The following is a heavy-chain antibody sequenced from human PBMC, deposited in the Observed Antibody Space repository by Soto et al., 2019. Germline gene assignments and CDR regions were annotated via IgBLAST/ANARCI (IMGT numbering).Heavy chain of an antibody. CDR1: GDSVTYYY. J-gene: IGHJ4*02. CDR3: ARHRTYGAGSFSPFYFDS. Sequence: QVQLQESGPGVVKPSDTLSLTCTVSGDSVTYYYWSWIRQPPGKGLEWIGYVHHTDFDDYISSLKSRLPVSMDTSKNQFSLNLKSVTAADTAVYFCARHRTYGAGSFSPFYFDSWGQGTLVTVSS. CDR2: VHHTDFD. D-gene: IGHD3-10*01. V-gene: IGHV4-59*08.